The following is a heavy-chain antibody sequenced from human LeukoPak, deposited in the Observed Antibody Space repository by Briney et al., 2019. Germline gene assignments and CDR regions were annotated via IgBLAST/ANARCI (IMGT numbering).Heavy chain of an antibody. CDR3: ATSRYSGSYSDGMDV. CDR1: GFTVSSNC. D-gene: IGHD1-26*01. V-gene: IGHV3-53*04. CDR2: IYSGGST. J-gene: IGHJ6*02. Sequence: GGSLRLSCAASGFTVSSNCMSWVRQAPGKGLEWVSVIYSGGSTYYADSVKGRFTISRHNSKNTLYLQMNSLRAEDTAVYYCATSRYSGSYSDGMDVWGQGTTVTVSS.